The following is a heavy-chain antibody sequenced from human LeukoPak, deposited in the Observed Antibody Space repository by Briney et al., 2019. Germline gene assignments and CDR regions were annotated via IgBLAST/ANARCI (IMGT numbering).Heavy chain of an antibody. D-gene: IGHD3-3*01. V-gene: IGHV4-4*07. CDR3: ARELTPITIFGVVTYDAFDI. J-gene: IGHJ3*02. CDR2: IYTSGST. CDR1: GGSISSYY. Sequence: SETLSLTCTVSGGSISSYYWSWIRQPAGKGLEWIGRIYTSGSTNFNPSLKSRVTISVDTSKNQFSLKLSSVTAADTAVYYCARELTPITIFGVVTYDAFDIWGQGTMVTVSS.